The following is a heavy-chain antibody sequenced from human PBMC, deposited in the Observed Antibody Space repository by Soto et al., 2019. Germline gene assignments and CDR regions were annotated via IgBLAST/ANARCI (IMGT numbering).Heavy chain of an antibody. Sequence: QVQLVESGGGVVQPGRSLRLSCAASGFTFSSYGMHWVRQAPGKGLEWVAGIWYDGSNKYYADSVKGRFTISRDNSKNTLYMQMNRKRTEDTAVYYCARDISGGQWLAFDYWGQGTLVTVSS. CDR3: ARDISGGQWLAFDY. CDR1: GFTFSSYG. CDR2: IWYDGSNK. V-gene: IGHV3-33*01. D-gene: IGHD6-19*01. J-gene: IGHJ4*02.